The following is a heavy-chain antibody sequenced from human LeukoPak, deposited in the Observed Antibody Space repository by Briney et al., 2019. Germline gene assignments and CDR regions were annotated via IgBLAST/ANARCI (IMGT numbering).Heavy chain of an antibody. J-gene: IGHJ4*02. D-gene: IGHD6-13*01. CDR3: ATVNSSSWYYFDY. Sequence: KFQGRVTITRDTSASTAYMEPSSLRSEDTAVYYCATVNSSSWYYFDYWGQGTLVTVSS. V-gene: IGHV1-3*01.